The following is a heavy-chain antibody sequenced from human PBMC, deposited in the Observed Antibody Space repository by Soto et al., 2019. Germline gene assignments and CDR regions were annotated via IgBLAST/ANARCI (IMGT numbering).Heavy chain of an antibody. J-gene: IGHJ5*02. V-gene: IGHV1-18*01. CDR2: MSTSNGNT. CDR1: GYTFTCYD. CDR3: ARDRNWVDP. Sequence: QVQLVQSGAEVKKPGASVKVSCKASGYTFTCYDISWVRQAPGQGLEWMGWMSTSNGNTNYAQKLQGRVTMTTDTSTSTANMELRSLRPDDTAVYFCARDRNWVDPWGQGTLVTVS.